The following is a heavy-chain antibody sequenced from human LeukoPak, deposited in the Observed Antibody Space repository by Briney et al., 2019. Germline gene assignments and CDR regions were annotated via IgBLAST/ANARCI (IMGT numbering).Heavy chain of an antibody. CDR2: VYSGGST. Sequence: GGSLRLSCAASGFTFSNAWMSWVRQAPGKGLEWVSVVYSGGSTYYADSVKGRFTISRDNSKNTLYLQMNSLRAEDTAVYYCARRSSLDYWGQGTLVTVSS. V-gene: IGHV3-66*01. J-gene: IGHJ4*02. CDR1: GFTFSNAW. CDR3: ARRSSLDY.